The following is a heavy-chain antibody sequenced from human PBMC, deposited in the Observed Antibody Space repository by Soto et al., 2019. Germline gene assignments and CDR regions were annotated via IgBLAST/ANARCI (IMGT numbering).Heavy chain of an antibody. V-gene: IGHV3-48*01. CDR1: GFTFSSYS. CDR2: ISSSSSTI. Sequence: EVQLVESGGGLVQPGGSLRLSCAASGFTFSSYSMNWVRQAPGKGLEWVSYISSSSSTIYYADSVKGRFTIPRDNAKNSLYRQMNSLRAEDTAVYSGAREKDGSTFGYWGQGTLVTVSS. D-gene: IGHD3-10*01. J-gene: IGHJ4*02. CDR3: AREKDGSTFGY.